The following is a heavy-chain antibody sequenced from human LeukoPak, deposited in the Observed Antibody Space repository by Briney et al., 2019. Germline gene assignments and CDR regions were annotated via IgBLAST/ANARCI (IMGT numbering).Heavy chain of an antibody. CDR3: ARGDYYDSSGYYQGFDY. CDR1: GFTLSSHT. CDR2: ISRSSSEI. Sequence: GGSLRLSCAASGFTLSSHTMNWVRQAPGKGLEWVSDISRSSSEIHYTDSVTGRFTISRDNAKNSVYLQMNSLRVEDTAVYYCARGDYYDSSGYYQGFDYWGQGTLVTVSS. J-gene: IGHJ4*02. D-gene: IGHD3-22*01. V-gene: IGHV3-48*01.